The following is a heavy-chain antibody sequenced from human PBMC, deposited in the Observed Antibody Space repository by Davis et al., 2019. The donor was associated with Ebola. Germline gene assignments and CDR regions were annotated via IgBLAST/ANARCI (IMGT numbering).Heavy chain of an antibody. Sequence: GESLKTSCAAPGFTFSSYWMSWVRQAPGEGLEWVANIKQDGSEKYYVDSVKGRFTISRDNAKNSLYLQMNSLRAEDTAVYYCARDGESVATITGLGQFDYWGQGTLVTVSS. CDR2: IKQDGSEK. CDR1: GFTFSSYW. CDR3: ARDGESVATITGLGQFDY. D-gene: IGHD5-12*01. J-gene: IGHJ4*02. V-gene: IGHV3-7*03.